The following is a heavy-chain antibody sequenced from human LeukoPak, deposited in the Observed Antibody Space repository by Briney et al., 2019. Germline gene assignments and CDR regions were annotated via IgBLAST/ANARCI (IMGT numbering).Heavy chain of an antibody. CDR3: ARAPRGKFADFDL. V-gene: IGHV3-23*01. Sequence: GGSLRLSCAAPGFTFGYFAVTWVRQAPGKGLEWVSTISAIGGTTNYADSVKGRFTISRDNSKNTVWLQMHSLRADDTALYYCARAPRGKFADFDLWGRGTLVTVSS. CDR2: ISAIGGTT. J-gene: IGHJ2*01. CDR1: GFTFGYFA.